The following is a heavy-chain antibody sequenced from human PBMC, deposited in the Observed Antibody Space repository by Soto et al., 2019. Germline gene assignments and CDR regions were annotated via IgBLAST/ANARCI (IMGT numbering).Heavy chain of an antibody. Sequence: PGGSLRLSCAASGFTFSDYYMSWIRQAPGKGLEWLSYISGSGTTIYYADSLEGRFTISRDNAKNSLYLQMNSLRAEDTAVYYCARDLVVAVAHYYGMDVWGQGTTVTVSS. J-gene: IGHJ6*02. CDR3: ARDLVVAVAHYYGMDV. CDR1: GFTFSDYY. CDR2: ISGSGTTI. V-gene: IGHV3-11*01. D-gene: IGHD2-15*01.